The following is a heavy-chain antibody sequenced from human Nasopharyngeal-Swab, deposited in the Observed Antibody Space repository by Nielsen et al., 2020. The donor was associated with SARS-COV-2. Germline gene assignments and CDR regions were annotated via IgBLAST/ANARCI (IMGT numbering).Heavy chain of an antibody. CDR2: INPNSGCT. J-gene: IGHJ6*02. Sequence: ASVDVSCKASGFTFTGYYMHWVRHAPGQGLEWMGWINPNSGCTNFAQKFQGWVTMTRDTSISTAYMELSRLRSDDPAVYYCASDPVPATIRGRIYGMDVWGQGTTVTVSS. D-gene: IGHD2-2*01. CDR3: ASDPVPATIRGRIYGMDV. V-gene: IGHV1-2*04. CDR1: GFTFTGYY.